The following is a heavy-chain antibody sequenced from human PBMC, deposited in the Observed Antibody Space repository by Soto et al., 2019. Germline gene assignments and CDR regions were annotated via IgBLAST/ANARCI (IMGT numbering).Heavy chain of an antibody. CDR1: GFTFSSYA. J-gene: IGHJ4*02. CDR3: AKDVDYGDYDY. V-gene: IGHV3-23*01. D-gene: IGHD4-17*01. CDR2: ISGSGGST. Sequence: PXXSLRLSFAASGFTFSSYAMGWVPQAPGKGLEWVSAISGSGGSTYYADSVKGRFTISRDNSKNTLYLQMKSLRAEDTAVYYCAKDVDYGDYDYWGQGTLVTVSS.